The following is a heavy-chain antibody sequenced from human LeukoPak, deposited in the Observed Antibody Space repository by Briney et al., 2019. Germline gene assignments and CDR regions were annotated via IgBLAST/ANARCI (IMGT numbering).Heavy chain of an antibody. Sequence: PGGSLRLSCAASGFTFSSYSMNWVRQAPGKGLEWVSSISSSSSYIYYADSVKGRFTISRDNAKNSLYLQMNSLSAEDTAVYYCARERSVGATTWLDYWGQGTLVTVSS. V-gene: IGHV3-21*01. J-gene: IGHJ4*02. D-gene: IGHD1-26*01. CDR3: ARERSVGATTWLDY. CDR1: GFTFSSYS. CDR2: ISSSSSYI.